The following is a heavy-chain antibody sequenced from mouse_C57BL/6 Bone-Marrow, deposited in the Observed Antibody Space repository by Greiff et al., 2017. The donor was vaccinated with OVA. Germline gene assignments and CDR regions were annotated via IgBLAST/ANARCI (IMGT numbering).Heavy chain of an antibody. Sequence: QVQLQQPGTELVKPGASVKLSCKASGYTFTSYWIHWVKQRPGQGLEWIGNINPRNGGTDYSEKVKSKATLTVDKSSSTAYMQLSSLSSEESAAYYCARGWLTYAMDYWGQGTSVTVSA. D-gene: IGHD2-3*01. CDR2: INPRNGGT. V-gene: IGHV1-53*01. CDR1: GYTFTSYW. J-gene: IGHJ4*01. CDR3: ARGWLTYAMDY.